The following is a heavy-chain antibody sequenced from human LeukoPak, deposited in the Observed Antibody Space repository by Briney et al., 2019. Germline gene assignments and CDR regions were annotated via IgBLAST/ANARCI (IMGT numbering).Heavy chain of an antibody. CDR2: ISGSGGST. CDR3: AKHSLSYGYRGWFDP. Sequence: GGSLRLSCAASGFTFGSYAMSWVRQAPGKGLEWVSDISGSGGSTYYADSVKGRFTISRDNSKNTLYLQMNSLRADDTAVYHCAKHSLSYGYRGWFDPWGQGTLVTVSS. D-gene: IGHD5-18*01. J-gene: IGHJ5*02. V-gene: IGHV3-23*01. CDR1: GFTFGSYA.